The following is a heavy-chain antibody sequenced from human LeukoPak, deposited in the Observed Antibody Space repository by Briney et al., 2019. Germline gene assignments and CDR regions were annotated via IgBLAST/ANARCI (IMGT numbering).Heavy chain of an antibody. CDR1: GFTFSSYT. CDR3: ARDIGGSYTAIDY. J-gene: IGHJ4*02. V-gene: IGHV3-21*01. Sequence: GGSLRLSCAASGFTFSSYTMNWVRQPPGKGLEWVSFISSSSAHINYADSVKGRFTISRDNPRNSLYLQMNSLRAEDTAVYYCARDIGGSYTAIDYWGQGTLVTVSS. CDR2: ISSSSAHI. D-gene: IGHD1-26*01.